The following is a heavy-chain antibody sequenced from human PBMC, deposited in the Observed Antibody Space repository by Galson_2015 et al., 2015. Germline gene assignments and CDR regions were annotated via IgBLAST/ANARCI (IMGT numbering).Heavy chain of an antibody. CDR3: ALLHRKIRDYYDSSGYYLPGFDY. CDR2: ISYDGSNK. Sequence: SLRLSCAASGFTFSSYGMHWVRQAPGKGLEWVAVISYDGSNKYYADSVKGRFTISRDNSKNTLYLQMNSLRAEDTAVYYCALLHRKIRDYYDSSGYYLPGFDYWGQGTLVTVSS. V-gene: IGHV3-30*03. D-gene: IGHD3-22*01. J-gene: IGHJ4*02. CDR1: GFTFSSYG.